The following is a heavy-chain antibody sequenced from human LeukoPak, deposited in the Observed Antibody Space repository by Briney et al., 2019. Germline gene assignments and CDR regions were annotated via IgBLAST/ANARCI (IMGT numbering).Heavy chain of an antibody. CDR1: GFTFSSYL. D-gene: IGHD6-13*01. CDR3: ARDLAAAHFDY. Sequence: GGSLRLSCAASGFTFSSYLMSWVRQAPGKGLEWVANIKQDGSEKYYVDSVKGRFTISRDNAKNSLYLQMNSLRAEDTAVYYCARDLAAAHFDYWGQGTLVTVSS. CDR2: IKQDGSEK. V-gene: IGHV3-7*01. J-gene: IGHJ4*02.